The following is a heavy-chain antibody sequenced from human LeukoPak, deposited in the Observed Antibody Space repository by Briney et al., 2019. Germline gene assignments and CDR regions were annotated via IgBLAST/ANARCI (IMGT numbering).Heavy chain of an antibody. D-gene: IGHD2/OR15-2a*01. CDR2: IYYSGST. J-gene: IGHJ6*03. CDR3: ARPFSRYYYMDV. Sequence: SETLSLTCTVSGDSMSSSHYCWGWIRQPPGKGLEWIGSIYYSGSTYYNPSLKSRVTMSVDTSKNQFSLKLSSVTAADTAVYYCARPFSRYYYMDVWGRGTTVTISS. CDR1: GDSMSSSHYC. V-gene: IGHV4-39*01.